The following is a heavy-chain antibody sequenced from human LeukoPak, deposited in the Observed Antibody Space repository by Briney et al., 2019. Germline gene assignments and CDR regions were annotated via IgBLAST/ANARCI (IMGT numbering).Heavy chain of an antibody. CDR1: GYTFTGYY. D-gene: IGHD6-19*01. CDR3: ASHHRWSGYSSGWFSLVY. V-gene: IGHV1-2*02. Sequence: GASVKVSCKASGYTFTGYYMHWVRQAPGQGLEWMGWINPNSGGTNYAQKFQGRVTMTRDTSISTAYMELSRLRSDDTAVYYCASHHRWSGYSSGWFSLVYWGQGTLVTVSS. J-gene: IGHJ4*02. CDR2: INPNSGGT.